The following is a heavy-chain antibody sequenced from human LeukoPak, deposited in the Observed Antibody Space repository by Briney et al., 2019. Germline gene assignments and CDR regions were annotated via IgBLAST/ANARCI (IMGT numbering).Heavy chain of an antibody. CDR3: ARDVRQGYYYGMDV. CDR1: GGSINSGSYY. Sequence: PSQTLSLTCTVSGGSINSGSYYWSWIRQHPGKGLEWIGYIYYSGNTYYNPSLKSRVTISVDTSKNQFSLKLSSVTAADMAVYYCARDVRQGYYYGMDVWGQGTTVTVSS. J-gene: IGHJ6*02. V-gene: IGHV4-31*03. CDR2: IYYSGNT.